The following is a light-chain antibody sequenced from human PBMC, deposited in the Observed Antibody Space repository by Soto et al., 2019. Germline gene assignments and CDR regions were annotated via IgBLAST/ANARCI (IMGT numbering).Light chain of an antibody. CDR2: DSS. V-gene: IGKV3-20*01. J-gene: IGKJ2*01. Sequence: EIVLTQSPGTLSLSPGERATLSCRASQSVSSSYLAWYQQKPGQAPRLLMYDSSGRATDIPDRFSGSGSGTDFTLNSSRLEPEDFAVYYCQHYGSSPPKYTFGQGTKLEIK. CDR1: QSVSSSY. CDR3: QHYGSSPPKYT.